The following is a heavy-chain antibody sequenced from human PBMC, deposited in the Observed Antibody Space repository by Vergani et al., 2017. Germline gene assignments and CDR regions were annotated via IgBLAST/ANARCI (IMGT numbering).Heavy chain of an antibody. CDR1: GYTFTGYY. CDR2: INPNSGGT. Sequence: QVQLVQSGAEVKKPGASVKVSCKASGYTFTGYYMHWVRQAPGQGLEWMGWINPNSGGTNYAQKCQGRVTMTRDTSISKASMELSRLRSDDTAVYYCARVRRDIVVVVAATDAFDIWGQGTMVTVAS. CDR3: ARVRRDIVVVVAATDAFDI. V-gene: IGHV1-2*02. J-gene: IGHJ3*02. D-gene: IGHD2-15*01.